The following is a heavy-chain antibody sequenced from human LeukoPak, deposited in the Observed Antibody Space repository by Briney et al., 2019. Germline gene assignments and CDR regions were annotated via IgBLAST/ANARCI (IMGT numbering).Heavy chain of an antibody. Sequence: GGSLRLSCAASGFTFSSYGMHWVRQAPGKGLEWVAVISSDGSDKYYADSVKGRFTISRDNSKSTMYLQMNSLRDEDTAVYYCAKGLTVTTPYYFDYWGQGTLVTVSS. J-gene: IGHJ4*02. V-gene: IGHV3-30*18. D-gene: IGHD4-17*01. CDR2: ISSDGSDK. CDR1: GFTFSSYG. CDR3: AKGLTVTTPYYFDY.